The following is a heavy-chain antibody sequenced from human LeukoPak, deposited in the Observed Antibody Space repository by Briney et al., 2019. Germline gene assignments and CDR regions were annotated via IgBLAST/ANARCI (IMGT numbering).Heavy chain of an antibody. CDR1: GYTFTGYY. CDR2: INPNSGGT. Sequence: ASVKVSCKASGYTFTGYYVHWVRQAPGQGLEWMGWINPNSGGTNYAQKFQGWVTMTRDTSISTAYMELSRLRSDDTAVYYCARTAEDAFDIWGQGTMVTVSS. D-gene: IGHD2-21*02. V-gene: IGHV1-2*04. CDR3: ARTAEDAFDI. J-gene: IGHJ3*02.